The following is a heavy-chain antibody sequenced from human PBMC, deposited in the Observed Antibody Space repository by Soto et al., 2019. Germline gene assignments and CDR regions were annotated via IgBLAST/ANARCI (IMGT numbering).Heavy chain of an antibody. CDR3: ARVLSGSALFDY. D-gene: IGHD1-26*01. J-gene: IGHJ4*02. Sequence: SETLSLTCTVSGGSIISDYWSWIRQPPGKGLEWIGYISYSGSTNYNPSLKSLVTISVDTSKNQFSLKLFSVTAADTAVYYCARVLSGSALFDYWGQGTLVTVSS. CDR2: ISYSGST. CDR1: GGSIISDY. V-gene: IGHV4-59*01.